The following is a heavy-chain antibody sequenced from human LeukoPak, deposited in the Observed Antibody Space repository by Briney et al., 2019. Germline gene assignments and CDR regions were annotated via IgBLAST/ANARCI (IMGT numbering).Heavy chain of an antibody. CDR3: ARDCSSTSCYYYYYGMDV. V-gene: IGHV3-21*01. CDR2: ISSSSSYI. D-gene: IGHD2-2*01. Sequence: PGGSLRLSCAASGFTFSSYSMNWVRQAPGKGLEWVSSISSSSSYIYYADSVKGRFTISRDNAKNSLYLQMNSLRAEDTAVYYCARDCSSTSCYYYYYGMDVWGQGTTVTVS. CDR1: GFTFSSYS. J-gene: IGHJ6*02.